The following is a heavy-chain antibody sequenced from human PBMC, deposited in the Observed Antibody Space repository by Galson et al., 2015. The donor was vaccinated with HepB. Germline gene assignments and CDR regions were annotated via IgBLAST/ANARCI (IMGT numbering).Heavy chain of an antibody. V-gene: IGHV5-10-1*01. CDR1: GYSFTTYW. J-gene: IGHJ6*02. CDR3: ARNLGYGSGSYYPTIFYYYAMDV. Sequence: QSGAEVKKPGESLTISGKGSGYSFTTYWITWVRQMPGKGLESMGTIDPSDSYTNYSPSFQGHVTISADKYTSTAYLQWSSLKASDTAMYYCARNLGYGSGSYYPTIFYYYAMDVWGQGTTVTVSS. CDR2: IDPSDSYT. D-gene: IGHD3-10*01.